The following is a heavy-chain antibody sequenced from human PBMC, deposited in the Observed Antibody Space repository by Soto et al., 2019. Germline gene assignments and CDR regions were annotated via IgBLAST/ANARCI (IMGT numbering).Heavy chain of an antibody. Sequence: QVQLQQWGAGLLKPSETLSLTCAVYGGSFSGYYWSWIRQPPGKGLEWIGEINHSGSTNYNPSLKSRVTISVDTSKNQCSLKLSSVTAADTAVYYCARADDYGDYVREGWFDPWGQGTLVTVSS. CDR1: GGSFSGYY. J-gene: IGHJ5*02. CDR3: ARADDYGDYVREGWFDP. D-gene: IGHD4-17*01. CDR2: INHSGST. V-gene: IGHV4-34*01.